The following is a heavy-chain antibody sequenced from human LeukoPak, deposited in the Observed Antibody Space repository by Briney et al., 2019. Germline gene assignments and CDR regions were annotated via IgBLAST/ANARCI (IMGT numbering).Heavy chain of an antibody. J-gene: IGHJ3*01. CDR1: GFTFSSYW. CDR2: INQDGSEK. D-gene: IGHD2-2*01. Sequence: GGSLRLSCAASGFTFSSYWMNWVRQAPGKGLEWVANINQDGSEKYYVDSVKGRFTISRDNAENSLYLQMNSLRAEDTAVYYCARVFCSSTSCYLNAFDFWGQGTMVTVSS. V-gene: IGHV3-7*01. CDR3: ARVFCSSTSCYLNAFDF.